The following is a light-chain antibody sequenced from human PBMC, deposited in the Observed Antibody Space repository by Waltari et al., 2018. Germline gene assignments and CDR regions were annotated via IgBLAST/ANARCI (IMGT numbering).Light chain of an antibody. Sequence: SALTQPAPVSGSPGQSLTISCPGTTSTVGGYNYVSWYQQHPGKAPKLMIYEVSNRPSGVSNRFSGSKSGNTASLTISGLQAEDEADYYCSSYTSSSSWVFGGGTKLTVL. V-gene: IGLV2-14*01. CDR2: EVS. CDR3: SSYTSSSSWV. J-gene: IGLJ3*02. CDR1: TSTVGGYNY.